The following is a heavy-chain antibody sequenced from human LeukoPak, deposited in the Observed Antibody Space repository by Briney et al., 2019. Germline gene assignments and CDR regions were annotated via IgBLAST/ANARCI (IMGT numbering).Heavy chain of an antibody. CDR1: GFTFSSYA. Sequence: GRSLRLSCAASGFTFSSYAMSWVRQAPGKGLEWVSAISGSGGSTYYADSVKGRFTISRDNSKNTLYLQMNSLRAEDTAVYYCAKVPGKGYCSSTSCRNDYWGQGTLVTVSS. CDR3: AKVPGKGYCSSTSCRNDY. V-gene: IGHV3-23*01. D-gene: IGHD2-2*01. J-gene: IGHJ4*02. CDR2: ISGSGGST.